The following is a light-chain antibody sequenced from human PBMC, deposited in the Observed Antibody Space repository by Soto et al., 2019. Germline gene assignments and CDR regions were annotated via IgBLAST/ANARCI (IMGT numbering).Light chain of an antibody. Sequence: EIVLTQSPGTLSLSPGERATLSCRASQSVSSSYLAWYQQKPGQAPRLLIYGASSRATGTPDRFSGSGSGSDFTLTNSRLEPEDFAVYYCQHFGTSLALTFGGGTKVEIK. J-gene: IGKJ4*01. CDR1: QSVSSSY. CDR3: QHFGTSLALT. CDR2: GAS. V-gene: IGKV3-20*01.